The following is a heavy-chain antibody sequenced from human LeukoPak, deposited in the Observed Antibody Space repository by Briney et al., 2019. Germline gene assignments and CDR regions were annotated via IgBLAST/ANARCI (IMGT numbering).Heavy chain of an antibody. CDR2: IYYSGST. V-gene: IGHV4-59*08. D-gene: IGHD6-19*01. CDR1: GGSINNYY. J-gene: IGHJ3*02. CDR3: ARRSSGTFFDAFDI. Sequence: SETLSLTCTVSGGSINNYYWSWIRQPPGKGLEWIGYIYYSGSTNYNPSLKSRVTISVDTSKNQFSLKLSSVTAADTAVYYCARRSSGTFFDAFDIWGQGTMVTVSS.